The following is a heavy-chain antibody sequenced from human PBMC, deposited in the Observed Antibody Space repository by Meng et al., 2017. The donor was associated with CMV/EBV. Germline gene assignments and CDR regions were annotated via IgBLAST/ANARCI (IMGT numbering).Heavy chain of an antibody. D-gene: IGHD3-3*01. V-gene: IGHV3-11*04. J-gene: IGHJ6*02. Sequence: GGSLRLSCAASGFTFSDYYMSWIRQAPGKGLEWVSYISSSGSTIYYADSVKGRFTISRDNAKNSLYLQMNGLRAEDTAVYYCARDYEVSVRTYYDFWSGYSGNYYYGMDVWGQGTTVTVSS. CDR3: ARDYEVSVRTYYDFWSGYSGNYYYGMDV. CDR2: ISSSGSTI. CDR1: GFTFSDYY.